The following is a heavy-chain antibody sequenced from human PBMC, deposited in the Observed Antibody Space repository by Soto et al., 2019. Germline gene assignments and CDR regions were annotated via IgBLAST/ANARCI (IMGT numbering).Heavy chain of an antibody. CDR1: GFMFSMTG. Sequence: EVQLVESGGGLVKPGGSLRLSCAASGFMFSMTGMNWVRQAPGKGLEWVSSISSGSRYIDYADSVKGRLTISRDDAKNSLFLRLHSLRADDTAVYYCAKDGAAGSVFDGWGQGTTVTVYS. CDR2: ISSGSRYI. CDR3: AKDGAAGSVFDG. D-gene: IGHD6-13*01. V-gene: IGHV3-21*02. J-gene: IGHJ1*01.